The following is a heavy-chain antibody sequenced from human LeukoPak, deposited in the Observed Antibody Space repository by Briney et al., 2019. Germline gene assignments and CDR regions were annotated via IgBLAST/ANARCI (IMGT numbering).Heavy chain of an antibody. CDR3: AKLSSRGVTGTTFPYYFDY. V-gene: IGHV3-23*01. CDR1: RFTFSNYA. CDR2: ISGSGGST. D-gene: IGHD1-7*01. J-gene: IGHJ4*02. Sequence: GGSLRLSCAASRFTFSNYAMSWVRQAPGKGLEWVSAISGSGGSTYYADSVKGRFTISRDNSKNTLYLQMNSLRAEDTAVYYCAKLSSRGVTGTTFPYYFDYWGQGTLVTVSS.